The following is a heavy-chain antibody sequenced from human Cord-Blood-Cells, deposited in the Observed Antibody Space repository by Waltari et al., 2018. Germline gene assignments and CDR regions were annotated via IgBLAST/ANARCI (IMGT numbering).Heavy chain of an antibody. J-gene: IGHJ6*02. D-gene: IGHD2-2*01. CDR1: GFTFGDYA. CDR3: TRDCSSTNCYYYYGMDV. Sequence: GESGGGLVQPGRSLRLSCTASGFTFGDYAMSWVRQAPGKGREWVGFIRSKAYGGTTEYAASVKGRCTISRDDSKSIAYLQMNSLKTEDTAVYYCTRDCSSTNCYYYYGMDVWGQGTTVTVSS. CDR2: IRSKAYGGTT. V-gene: IGHV3-49*04.